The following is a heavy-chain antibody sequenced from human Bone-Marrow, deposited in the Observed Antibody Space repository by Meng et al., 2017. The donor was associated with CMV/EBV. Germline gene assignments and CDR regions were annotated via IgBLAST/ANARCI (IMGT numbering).Heavy chain of an antibody. CDR1: GYTFTGYY. Sequence: ASVKVSCKASGYTFTGYYMHWVRQAPGQGLEWMGWINPNSGGTNYAQKFQGRVTMTRDTSTSTVYMELSSLRSEDTAVYYCARVSGLTNLFDYWGQGTLVTVSS. CDR3: ARVSGLTNLFDY. J-gene: IGHJ4*02. CDR2: INPNSGGT. D-gene: IGHD3-3*01. V-gene: IGHV1-2*02.